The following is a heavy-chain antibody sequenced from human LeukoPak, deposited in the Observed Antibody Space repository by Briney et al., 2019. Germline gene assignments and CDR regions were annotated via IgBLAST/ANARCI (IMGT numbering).Heavy chain of an antibody. Sequence: PGGSLRLSCAASGFTFSSYSMSWVRQAPGKGLEWVSAISGSGGSAYYADSVKGRFTISRDNSKNTLYLQMNSLRAEDTAVYYCAKDSPPPEGYFDYWGQGTLVTVSS. J-gene: IGHJ4*02. CDR1: GFTFSSYS. CDR2: ISGSGGSA. CDR3: AKDSPPPEGYFDY. V-gene: IGHV3-23*01.